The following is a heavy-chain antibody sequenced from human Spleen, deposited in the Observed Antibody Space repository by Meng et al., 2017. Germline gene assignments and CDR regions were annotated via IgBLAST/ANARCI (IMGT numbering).Heavy chain of an antibody. CDR3: ARILIAATGKFDY. CDR2: IYYGGST. J-gene: IGHJ4*02. D-gene: IGHD6-13*01. V-gene: IGHV4-39*06. Sequence: RLTLQESGPGLVEPSETLSLTCTVSGGSISSSSYYWGWGRQPSGKGLEWIGDIYYGGSTYYNPSLKSRVTMSVDTSKNQFSLKLSSVTAADTAVYYCARILIAATGKFDYWGQGILVTVS. CDR1: GGSISSSSYY.